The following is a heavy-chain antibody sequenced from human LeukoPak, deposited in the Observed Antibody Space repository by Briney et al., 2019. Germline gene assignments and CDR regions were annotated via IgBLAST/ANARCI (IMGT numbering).Heavy chain of an antibody. V-gene: IGHV1-46*01. CDR3: ARDLPAGGGAFDI. CDR1: GHTFTSYY. J-gene: IGHJ3*02. CDR2: INPSGGST. D-gene: IGHD3-16*01. Sequence: ASVKVSCKASGHTFTSYYMHWVRQAPGQGLEWMGIINPSGGSTSYAQKFQGRVTMTRDTSTSTVYMELSSLRSEDTAVYYCARDLPAGGGAFDIWGQGTMVTVSS.